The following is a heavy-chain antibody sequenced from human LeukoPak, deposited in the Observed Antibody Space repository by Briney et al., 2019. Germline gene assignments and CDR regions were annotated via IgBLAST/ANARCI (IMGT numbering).Heavy chain of an antibody. J-gene: IGHJ5*02. V-gene: IGHV4-34*01. D-gene: IGHD2-15*01. Sequence: PSETLSLTCAVYGGSFSGYYWSWIRQPPGKGLEWIGGINHSGSTNYNPSLKSRVTISVDTSKNQFSLKLSSVTAADTAVYYCARRGGWFDPWGQGTLVTVSS. CDR1: GGSFSGYY. CDR2: INHSGST. CDR3: ARRGGWFDP.